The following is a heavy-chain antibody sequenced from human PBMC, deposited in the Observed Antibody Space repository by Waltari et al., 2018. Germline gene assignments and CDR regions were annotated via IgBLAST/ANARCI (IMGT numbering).Heavy chain of an antibody. CDR2: IYYSGST. J-gene: IGHJ4*02. V-gene: IGHV4-31*02. CDR3: ARSLYGDYSFDY. Sequence: RQHPGKGLEWIGYIYYSGSTYYNPSLKSRVTISVDTSKNQFSLKLSSVTAADTAVYYCARSLYGDYSFDYWGQGTLATVSS. D-gene: IGHD4-17*01.